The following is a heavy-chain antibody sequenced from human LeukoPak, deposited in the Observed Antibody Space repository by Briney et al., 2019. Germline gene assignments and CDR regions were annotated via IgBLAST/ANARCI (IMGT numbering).Heavy chain of an antibody. CDR3: AKDSRAHDDISNYYGMDV. J-gene: IGHJ6*02. V-gene: IGHV3-23*01. CDR1: GFTFSSYA. D-gene: IGHD2-21*01. CDR2: ISGSGGST. Sequence: GGSLRLSCAASGFTFSSYAMSWVRQAPGKGLEWVSAISGSGGSTYYADSVKGRFTISRDNSKNTLYLQMNSLRAEDTAVYYCAKDSRAHDDISNYYGMDVWGQGTTVTVSS.